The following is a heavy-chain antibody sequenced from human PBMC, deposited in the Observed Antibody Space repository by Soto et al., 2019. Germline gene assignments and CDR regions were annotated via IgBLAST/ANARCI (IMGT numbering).Heavy chain of an antibody. CDR1: GGTFSSYA. Sequence: SVKVSCKASGGTFSSYAISWVRQAPGQGLEWMGGIIPIFGTANYAQKFQGRVTITADKSTSTAYMELSSLRSEDSAVYYCARVATSYDFWSGYYARDYYYGIDVWRQGPTVTASS. V-gene: IGHV1-69*06. D-gene: IGHD3-3*01. CDR2: IIPIFGTA. J-gene: IGHJ6*02. CDR3: ARVATSYDFWSGYYARDYYYGIDV.